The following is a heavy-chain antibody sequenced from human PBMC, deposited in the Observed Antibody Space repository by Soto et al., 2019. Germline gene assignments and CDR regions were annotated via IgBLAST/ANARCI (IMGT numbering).Heavy chain of an antibody. CDR2: INSDASHT. D-gene: IGHD2-2*01. J-gene: IGHJ5*02. V-gene: IGHV3-74*01. CDR3: VXDGHCITPSCYGNWFDP. Sequence: GGSLRIACAASGFTFRIYWMDWIRKVPGKGLEWVSRINSDASHTYYADSVKGRFTISRDNAKNTLHLEMNILRAEDTAVYYCVXDGHCITPSCYGNWFDPWGQGTLVTVSS. CDR1: GFTFRIYW.